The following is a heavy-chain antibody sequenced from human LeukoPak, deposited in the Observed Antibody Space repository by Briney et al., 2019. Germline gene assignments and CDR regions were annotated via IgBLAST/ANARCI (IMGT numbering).Heavy chain of an antibody. V-gene: IGHV3-30-3*01. CDR1: GFTFSSYA. Sequence: PGRSLRLSCAASGFTFSSYAMHWVRQAPGKGLEWVAVISYDGSNKYYADSVKGRFIISRDNSKNTLYLQMNSLRAEDTAVYYCARDRNDYGDYVPLGDYYYGMDVWGQGTLVTVSS. J-gene: IGHJ6*02. CDR3: ARDRNDYGDYVPLGDYYYGMDV. CDR2: ISYDGSNK. D-gene: IGHD4-17*01.